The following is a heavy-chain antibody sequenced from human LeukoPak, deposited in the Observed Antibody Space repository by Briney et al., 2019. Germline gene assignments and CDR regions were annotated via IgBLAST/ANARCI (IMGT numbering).Heavy chain of an antibody. D-gene: IGHD3-3*01. Sequence: SETLSLTCAVSGGSISSSSSYYWGWIRQPPGKGLEWIGSIYYSGSTYYNPSLKSRVTISVDTSKNQFSLKLSSVTAADTAVYYCARRGVMTIFGVVTPGAFDIWGQGTMVTVSS. V-gene: IGHV4-39*01. J-gene: IGHJ3*02. CDR2: IYYSGST. CDR3: ARRGVMTIFGVVTPGAFDI. CDR1: GGSISSSSSYY.